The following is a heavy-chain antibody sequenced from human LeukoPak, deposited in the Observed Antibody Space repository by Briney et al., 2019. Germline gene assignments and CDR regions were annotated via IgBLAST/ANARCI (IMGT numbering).Heavy chain of an antibody. CDR3: AGVEMATANWFDP. V-gene: IGHV1-69*13. J-gene: IGHJ5*02. Sequence: SVKVSCRASGGTFSSYAISWVRQAPGQGLEWMGGIIPIFGTANYAQKFQGRVTITADESTSTAYMELSSLRSEDTAVYYCAGVEMATANWFDPWGQGTLVTVSS. D-gene: IGHD5-24*01. CDR1: GGTFSSYA. CDR2: IIPIFGTA.